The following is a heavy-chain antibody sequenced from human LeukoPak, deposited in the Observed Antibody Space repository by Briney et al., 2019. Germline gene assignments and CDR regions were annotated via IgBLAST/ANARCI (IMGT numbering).Heavy chain of an antibody. CDR2: ITAIDGRT. CDR1: GFSFSSYV. J-gene: IGHJ4*02. Sequence: GGSLGLSCAASGFSFSSYVMSWVRQAPGRRLEWVSSITAIDGRTYYADSVRGRFTISRDNSKNTVYLQLNSLRAGDTAIYYCTKDRRGPAAGTWYFDSWGQGTLVTVSS. D-gene: IGHD6-13*01. CDR3: TKDRRGPAAGTWYFDS. V-gene: IGHV3-23*01.